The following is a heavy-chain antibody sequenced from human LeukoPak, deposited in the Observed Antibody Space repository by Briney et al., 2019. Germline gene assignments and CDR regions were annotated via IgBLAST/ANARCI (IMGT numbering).Heavy chain of an antibody. CDR3: ARGSYYYAADAFDI. Sequence: PSGTLSLTCTVSGDSISSYYWSWIRQPPGKGLEWIGYIYYSGSTNYNPSLKSRVTISLDTSKKQFSLKLSSVTAADTAVYYCARGSYYYAADAFDIWGQGTMVTVSS. CDR2: IYYSGST. D-gene: IGHD3-10*01. CDR1: GDSISSYY. V-gene: IGHV4-59*01. J-gene: IGHJ3*02.